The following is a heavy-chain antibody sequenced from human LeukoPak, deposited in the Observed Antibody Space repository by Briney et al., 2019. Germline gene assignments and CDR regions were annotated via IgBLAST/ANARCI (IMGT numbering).Heavy chain of an antibody. D-gene: IGHD1-26*01. J-gene: IGHJ6*03. CDR2: INPSGGST. CDR1: GYTFTSYY. V-gene: IGHV1-46*01. Sequence: ASVKVSCKASGYTFTSYYMHWVRQAPGQGLEWMGIINPSGGSTSYAQKFQGRVTMTRDMSTSTVYMELSSLRPEDTAVYYCARVGATEYYYMDVWGKGTTVTVSS. CDR3: ARVGATEYYYMDV.